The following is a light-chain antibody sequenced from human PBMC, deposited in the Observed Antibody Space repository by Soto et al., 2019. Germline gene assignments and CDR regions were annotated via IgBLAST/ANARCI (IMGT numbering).Light chain of an antibody. J-gene: IGLJ3*02. V-gene: IGLV2-11*01. CDR2: DVS. CDR1: GSDVGAYKY. Sequence: QSVLTQPRSVSGSPGQSVTISCTGTGSDVGAYKYVSWYQQHPGKAPKFIIYDVSERPSGVPDRFSGPKSGDTASLTISGLQVEDEADYYCCSYAGSYSWVFGGGTKLTVL. CDR3: CSYAGSYSWV.